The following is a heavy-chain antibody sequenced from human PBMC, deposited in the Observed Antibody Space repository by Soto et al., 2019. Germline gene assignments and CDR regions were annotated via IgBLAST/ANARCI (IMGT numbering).Heavy chain of an antibody. D-gene: IGHD3-10*01. J-gene: IGHJ2*01. V-gene: IGHV4-59*08. CDR3: SRTRDVAAGGFRGHGWYFDV. CDR2: IYYAALS. Sequence: QVRLQESGPGLVQPSETLSLTCSVSGESVTGYFWTWIRQPPGKPLEWIGHIYYAALSKYNPSLDSRVTISVDTPKNQFSLNSTSVSAADTARYYYSRTRDVAAGGFRGHGWYFDVWGRGAQVVVSS. CDR1: GESVTGYF.